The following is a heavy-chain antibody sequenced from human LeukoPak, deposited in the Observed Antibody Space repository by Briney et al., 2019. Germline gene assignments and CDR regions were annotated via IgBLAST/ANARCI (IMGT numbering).Heavy chain of an antibody. D-gene: IGHD5-12*01. V-gene: IGHV1-69*13. CDR3: ARDRADRGYSGCYFDY. Sequence: ASVKVSCKASGGTFGSYAISWVRQAPGQGLEWMGGIIPIFGTANYAQKFQGRVTITADESTSTAYMELSSLRSEDTAVYYCARDRADRGYSGCYFDYWGQGTLVTVSS. CDR2: IIPIFGTA. CDR1: GGTFGSYA. J-gene: IGHJ4*02.